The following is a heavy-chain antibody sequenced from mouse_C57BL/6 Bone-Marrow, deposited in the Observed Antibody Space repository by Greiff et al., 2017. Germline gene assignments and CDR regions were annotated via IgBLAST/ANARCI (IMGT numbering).Heavy chain of an antibody. CDR1: GYTFTSYW. CDR2: IDPSDSET. CDR3: ARGGSSSLWYFDD. D-gene: IGHD1-1*01. Sequence: QVQLQQPGAELVRPGSSVKLSCKASGYTFTSYWMHWVKQRPIQGLEWIGNIDPSDSETHYNQKFKDKATLTVDKSSRTAYMQLSSLTSEDSSVYYRARGGSSSLWYFDDWGTGTTVTVSS. J-gene: IGHJ1*03. V-gene: IGHV1-52*01.